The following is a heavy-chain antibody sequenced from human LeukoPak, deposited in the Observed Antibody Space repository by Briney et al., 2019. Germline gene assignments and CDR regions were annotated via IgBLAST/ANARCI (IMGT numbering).Heavy chain of an antibody. CDR3: ANPHLWFGELLFSYFDY. CDR2: IYSGGST. J-gene: IGHJ4*02. V-gene: IGHV3-53*01. CDR1: GFTVSSNY. Sequence: PGGSLRLSCAASGFTVSSNYMSWVRQAPGKGLEWVSVIYSGGSTYYADSVKGRFTISRDNSKNTLYLQMNSLRAEDTAVYYCANPHLWFGELLFSYFDYWGQGTLVTVSS. D-gene: IGHD3-10*01.